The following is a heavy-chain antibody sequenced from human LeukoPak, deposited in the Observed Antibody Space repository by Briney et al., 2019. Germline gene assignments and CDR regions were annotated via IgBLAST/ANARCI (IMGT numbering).Heavy chain of an antibody. Sequence: GASVKVSCKASGYTFTSYGISWVRQAPGQGLEWMGWISAYNGNTNYARKLQGRVTMTTDTSTSTAYMELRSLRSDDTAVYYCARFRAGVGEPYGDYWGQGTLVTVSS. V-gene: IGHV1-18*01. CDR1: GYTFTSYG. CDR3: ARFRAGVGEPYGDY. CDR2: ISAYNGNT. J-gene: IGHJ4*02. D-gene: IGHD3-10*01.